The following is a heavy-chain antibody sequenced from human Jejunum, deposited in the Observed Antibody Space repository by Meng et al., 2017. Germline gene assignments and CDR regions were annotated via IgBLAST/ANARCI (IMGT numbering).Heavy chain of an antibody. D-gene: IGHD1-1*01. CDR2: ISNYNNYP. J-gene: IGHJ4*02. Sequence: QVQLVQSGAEVKNPGASVAVSCNDSGYYYRYYGFSWVRQSPGQGLEWMGWISNYNNYPNYADTFQGRLTLTTDRSTNTAYMELRRLQSDHTAVYYCATDTRSSTQTTNFFDYWCQGTLVTVSS. CDR3: ATDTRSSTQTTNFFDY. CDR1: GYYYRYYG. V-gene: IGHV1-18*01.